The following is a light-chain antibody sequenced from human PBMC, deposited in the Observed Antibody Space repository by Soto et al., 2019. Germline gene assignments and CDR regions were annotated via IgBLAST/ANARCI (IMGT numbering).Light chain of an antibody. CDR1: SSNIGAGYD. V-gene: IGLV1-40*01. CDR2: GNN. J-gene: IGLJ2*01. Sequence: QSVLTQPPSVSGAPGQRVTISCTGSSSNIGAGYDVHWYQQLPGTAPKLLMFGNNNRPSGVPDRFSGSKSGTSASLAITGLQAEDEADYYCQSYDSSWGVFGGGTKLTVL. CDR3: QSYDSSWGV.